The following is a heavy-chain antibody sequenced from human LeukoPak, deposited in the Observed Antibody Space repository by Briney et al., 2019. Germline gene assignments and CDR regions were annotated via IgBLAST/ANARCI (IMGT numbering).Heavy chain of an antibody. CDR1: GFTFSSYG. Sequence: GGSLRLSCAASGFTFSSYGMHWVRQAPGKGLEWVAVIWYDGSNKYYADSVKGRFTISRDNSKNTLYLQMNSLRAEDTAVCYCARPLDYYDSTPGGAFDIWGQGTMVTVSS. CDR2: IWYDGSNK. D-gene: IGHD3-22*01. J-gene: IGHJ3*02. V-gene: IGHV3-33*01. CDR3: ARPLDYYDSTPGGAFDI.